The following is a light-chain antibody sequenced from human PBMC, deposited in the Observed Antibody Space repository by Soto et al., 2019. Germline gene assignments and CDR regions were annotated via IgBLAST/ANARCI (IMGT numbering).Light chain of an antibody. CDR2: EVV. CDR1: KNDVGFYDV. J-gene: IGLJ1*01. V-gene: IGLV2-8*02. CDR3: KSYAGSNTYV. Sequence: QSAPTQPPSASITTGQSVTISCTGTKNDVGFYDVVSWYQHHPGKAHRLIIYEVVQRPSGVPDRFSGSKSGNTDSLTVSGLQAADEADYFCKSYAGSNTYVFGSGTKVTVL.